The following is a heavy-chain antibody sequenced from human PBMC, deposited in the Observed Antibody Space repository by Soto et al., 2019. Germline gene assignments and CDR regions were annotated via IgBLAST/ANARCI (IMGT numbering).Heavy chain of an antibody. J-gene: IGHJ4*02. CDR3: ARDGLLFSGPYRPSRFDY. Sequence: GGSLRLSCAASGFKFSNYWMSWVRQAPGKGLEWVGNIKHDTSEAHYADSVKGRFTITRDNIKNFLFLQMNGLRADDTASYYCARDGLLFSGPYRPSRFDYWGLGTLVTVSS. V-gene: IGHV3-7*03. CDR2: IKHDTSEA. D-gene: IGHD3-16*02. CDR1: GFKFSNYW.